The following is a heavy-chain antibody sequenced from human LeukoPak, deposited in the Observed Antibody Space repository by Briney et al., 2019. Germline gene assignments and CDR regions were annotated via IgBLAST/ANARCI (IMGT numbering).Heavy chain of an antibody. D-gene: IGHD4-23*01. J-gene: IGHJ3*02. CDR2: ISGSGDST. CDR3: AKDGNPDSAFDI. Sequence: GGSLRLSCAASGFTFSSYAMSWVRQAPGKGLEWVSAISGSGDSTYYADSVKGRFTISRDNSKNTLYLQMNSLRAEDTAVYYCAKDGNPDSAFDIWGQGTMVTVSS. V-gene: IGHV3-23*01. CDR1: GFTFSSYA.